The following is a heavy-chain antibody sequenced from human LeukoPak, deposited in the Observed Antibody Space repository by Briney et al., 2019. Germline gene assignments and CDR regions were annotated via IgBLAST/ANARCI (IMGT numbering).Heavy chain of an antibody. V-gene: IGHV1-69*13. J-gene: IGHJ4*02. Sequence: SVKVSCKASGGTFSSYAISWVRQAPGQGLEWMGGIIPIFGTANYAQKFQGRVTITADESTSTAYMELSSLRSEDTAVYYCASSGSYYSEVDYWGQGTLVTVSS. CDR3: ASSGSYYSEVDY. CDR1: GGTFSSYA. D-gene: IGHD1-26*01. CDR2: IIPIFGTA.